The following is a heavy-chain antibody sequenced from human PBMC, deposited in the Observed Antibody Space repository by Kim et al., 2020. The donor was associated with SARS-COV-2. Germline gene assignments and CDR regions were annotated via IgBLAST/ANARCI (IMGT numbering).Heavy chain of an antibody. V-gene: IGHV3-11*01. CDR2: ISSSGSTI. Sequence: GGSLRLSCAASGFTFSDYYMSWIRQAPGKGLEWVSYISSSGSTIYSDSVKGRFTISRDNAKNSLYLQMNSLRAEDTAVYYCARGRYCSSTSCYGPNVGWFDPWGQGTLVTVSS. CDR1: GFTFSDYY. J-gene: IGHJ5*02. CDR3: ARGRYCSSTSCYGPNVGWFDP. D-gene: IGHD2-2*01.